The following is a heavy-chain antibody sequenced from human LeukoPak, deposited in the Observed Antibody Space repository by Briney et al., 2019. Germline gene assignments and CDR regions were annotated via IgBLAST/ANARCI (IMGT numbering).Heavy chain of an antibody. CDR1: GASISSYY. Sequence: SETLSLTCTVSGASISSYYWSWIRQTPRNGLEWIGSIYNGGNINYKPSLKSRVTISMDTSKSHFSLGLTSVTAADTAVYFCARASDIAVTGFDCWGQGLLVTVSS. D-gene: IGHD6-19*01. CDR3: ARASDIAVTGFDC. CDR2: IYNGGNI. J-gene: IGHJ4*02. V-gene: IGHV4-59*01.